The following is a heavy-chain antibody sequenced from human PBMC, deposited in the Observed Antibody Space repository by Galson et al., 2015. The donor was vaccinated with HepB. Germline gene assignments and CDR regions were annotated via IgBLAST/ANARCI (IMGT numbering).Heavy chain of an antibody. D-gene: IGHD3-22*01. V-gene: IGHV1-69*13. CDR1: GVTFSSYS. CDR3: ARPYYDSSGYYGALDP. CDR2: IIPIFSTA. J-gene: IGHJ5*02. Sequence: SVKVSCKASGVTFSSYSISWVRQAPGQGLEWIGGIIPIFSTANYAEKFQGRVTITADEATSTVYMELNSLRAEDTAVYYWARPYYDSSGYYGALDPWGQGTLVTVSS.